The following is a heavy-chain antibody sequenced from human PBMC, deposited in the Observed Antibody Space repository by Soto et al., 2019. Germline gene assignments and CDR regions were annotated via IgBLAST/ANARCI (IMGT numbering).Heavy chain of an antibody. CDR1: VDSISTYY. CDR2: IYHSGST. Sequence: QVQLQESGPGLVKPSETLSLTCSVSVDSISTYYWNWIRQPPGGGLEWIGHIYHSGSTNYNPSLQRRVTMSVDTSKNHFSLKLSSVTAADTAVYYCARAGTSTWYFDLWGRGTLVTVSS. V-gene: IGHV4-59*01. CDR3: ARAGTSTWYFDL. J-gene: IGHJ2*01. D-gene: IGHD1-1*01.